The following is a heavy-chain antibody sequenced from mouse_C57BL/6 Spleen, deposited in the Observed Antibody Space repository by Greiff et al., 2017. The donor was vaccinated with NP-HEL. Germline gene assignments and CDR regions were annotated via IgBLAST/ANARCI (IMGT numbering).Heavy chain of an antibody. CDR3: ARSVHYYGSWAWFAY. D-gene: IGHD1-1*01. Sequence: VQLKESGPELVKPGASVKISCKASGYSFTDYNMNWVKQSNGKSLEWIGVINPNYGTTSYNQKFKGKATLTVDQSSSTAYMQLNSLTSEDSAVYSCARSVHYYGSWAWFAYWGQGTLVTVSA. J-gene: IGHJ3*01. V-gene: IGHV1-39*01. CDR1: GYSFTDYN. CDR2: INPNYGTT.